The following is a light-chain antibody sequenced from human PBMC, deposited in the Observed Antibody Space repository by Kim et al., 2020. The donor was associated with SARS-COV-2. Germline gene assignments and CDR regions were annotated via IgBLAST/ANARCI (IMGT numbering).Light chain of an antibody. CDR1: NIGTKT. J-gene: IGLJ1*01. CDR3: QVWAGNTYV. V-gene: IGLV3-9*01. Sequence: SYELTQPRSVSVAPGQTASVSCGGDNIGTKTVHWYQQTPGQAPVLVIFRDHNRPSGIPERFSASKSMNTATLTISRAQFEDEADYYCQVWAGNTYVFGTGTKVTVL. CDR2: RDH.